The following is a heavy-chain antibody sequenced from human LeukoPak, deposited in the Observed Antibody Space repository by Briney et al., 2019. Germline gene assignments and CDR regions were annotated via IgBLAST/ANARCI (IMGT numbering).Heavy chain of an antibody. CDR3: ARRQPWGDYFDY. CDR2: IYYSGST. CDR1: GGSISGTYY. J-gene: IGHJ4*02. D-gene: IGHD7-27*01. V-gene: IGHV4-59*08. Sequence: SETLSLTCTVSGGSISGTYYWSWIRQPPGKGLEWIGYIYYSGSTNYNPSLKSRVTMSVDTSKNQFSLKLSSVTAADTAVYYCARRQPWGDYFDYWGQGTLVTVSS.